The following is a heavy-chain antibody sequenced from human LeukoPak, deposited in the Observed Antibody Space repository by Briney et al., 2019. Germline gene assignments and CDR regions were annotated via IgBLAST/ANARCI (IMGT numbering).Heavy chain of an antibody. CDR2: IYPVDSDT. V-gene: IGHV5-51*01. J-gene: IGHJ4*02. CDR1: GYSFTYYW. Sequence: GESLKISCKGFGYSFTYYWIGWVRQMPGKGLEGRGIIYPVDSDTRYIPSFQRQVTISADMSITTAYLQWSNLKASAPALSYCARHPPPSHFDSSGYYFPFAYWGQGTLVTVSS. D-gene: IGHD3-22*01. CDR3: ARHPPPSHFDSSGYYFPFAY.